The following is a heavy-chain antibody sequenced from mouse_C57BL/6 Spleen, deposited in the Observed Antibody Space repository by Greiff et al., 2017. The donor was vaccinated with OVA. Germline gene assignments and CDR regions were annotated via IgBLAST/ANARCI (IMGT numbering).Heavy chain of an antibody. Sequence: QVQLQQSGAELVKPGASVKLSCKASGYTFTSYWMHWVKQRPGQGLEWIGMIHPNSGSTNYNEKFKSKATLTVDKSSSTAYMQLISLTSEDSAVYYCARLEGDYFDYWGQGTTLTVSS. J-gene: IGHJ2*01. CDR1: GYTFTSYW. V-gene: IGHV1-64*01. CDR3: ARLEGDYFDY. CDR2: IHPNSGST.